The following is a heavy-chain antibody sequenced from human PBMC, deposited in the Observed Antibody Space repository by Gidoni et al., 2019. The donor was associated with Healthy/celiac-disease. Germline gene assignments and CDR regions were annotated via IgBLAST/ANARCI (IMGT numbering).Heavy chain of an antibody. CDR3: ARRRIAAAGMYFQH. Sequence: QVQLQQWGAGLLKPSETLSLTCAVYGGSFSGYYWSWIRQPPGKGLEWIGEINHSGSTNYNPSLKSRVTISVDTSKNQFSLKLSSVTAADTAVYYCARRRIAAAGMYFQHWGQGTLVTVSS. J-gene: IGHJ1*01. V-gene: IGHV4-34*01. CDR2: INHSGST. D-gene: IGHD6-13*01. CDR1: GGSFSGYY.